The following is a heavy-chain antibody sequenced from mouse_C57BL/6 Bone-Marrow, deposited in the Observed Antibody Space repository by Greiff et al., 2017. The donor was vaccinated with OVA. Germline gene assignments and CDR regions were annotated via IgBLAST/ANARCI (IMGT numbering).Heavy chain of an antibody. CDR3: ARRGYDAWFAY. V-gene: IGHV5-6*02. Sequence: EVKLMESGGDLVKPGGSLKLSCAASGFTFSSYGMSWVRQTPDKRLEWVATISSGGSYTYYPDSVKGRFTISSANAKNTLYLHMSSLKSEDTAMYYCARRGYDAWFAYWGQGTLVTVSA. CDR1: GFTFSSYG. D-gene: IGHD2-2*01. CDR2: ISSGGSYT. J-gene: IGHJ3*01.